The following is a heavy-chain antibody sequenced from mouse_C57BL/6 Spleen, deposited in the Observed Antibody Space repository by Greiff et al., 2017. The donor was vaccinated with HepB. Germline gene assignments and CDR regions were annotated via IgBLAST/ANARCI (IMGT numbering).Heavy chain of an antibody. CDR2: IWSGGST. J-gene: IGHJ2*01. Sequence: VQLQQSGPGLVQPSQSLSITCTVSGFSLTSYGVHWVRQSPGKGLEWLGGIWSGGSTDYNAAFISRLSISKDNSTSQVFFKRNSLQADDTAIYYCARNYYGHYFDYWGQGTTLTVSS. V-gene: IGHV2-2*01. CDR3: ARNYYGHYFDY. D-gene: IGHD2-1*01. CDR1: GFSLTSYG.